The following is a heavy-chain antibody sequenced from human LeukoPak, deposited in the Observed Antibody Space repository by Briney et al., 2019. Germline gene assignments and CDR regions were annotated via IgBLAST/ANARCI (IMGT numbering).Heavy chain of an antibody. CDR3: ARHRLEYSSSFEDY. V-gene: IGHV3-21*01. Sequence: GGSLRLSCAASGFTFSSYSMNWVRQASGKGLEWVSSISSSSSYIYYADSVKGRFTISRDNAKNSLYLQMNSLRAEDTAVYYCARHRLEYSSSFEDYWGQGTLVTVSS. J-gene: IGHJ4*02. CDR1: GFTFSSYS. D-gene: IGHD6-6*01. CDR2: ISSSSSYI.